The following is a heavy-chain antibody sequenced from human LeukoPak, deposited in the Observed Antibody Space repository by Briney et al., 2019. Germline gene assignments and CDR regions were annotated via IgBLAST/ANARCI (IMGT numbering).Heavy chain of an antibody. J-gene: IGHJ5*02. CDR3: ARVYGHAHWFDP. CDR1: GFTFR. Sequence: GGSLRLSCAASGFTFRMSWVRQAPGKGLEWVANIKQDGRDKYYVDSVKGRFTISRDNAKNSLYLQMNSLRAEDTAVYYCARVYGHAHWFDPWGQGTLVTVSS. CDR2: IKQDGRDK. D-gene: IGHD4-17*01. V-gene: IGHV3-7*03.